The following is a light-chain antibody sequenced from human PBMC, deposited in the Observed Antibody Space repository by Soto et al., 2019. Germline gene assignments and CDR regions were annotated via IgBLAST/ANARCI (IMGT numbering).Light chain of an antibody. Sequence: EIVMTQSPATLSVSPGERATLSCRASQSISNNLAWYHQRPGQAPRLLIYGASTRATGIPARFSGSGSGTEFTLTISRLLSEHFPFYYCQHYNNWCTFGQGTRVEIK. J-gene: IGKJ1*01. V-gene: IGKV3-15*01. CDR1: QSISNN. CDR3: QHYNNWCT. CDR2: GAS.